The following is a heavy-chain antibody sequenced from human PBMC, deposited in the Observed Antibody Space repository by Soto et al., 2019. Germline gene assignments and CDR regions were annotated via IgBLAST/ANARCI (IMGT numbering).Heavy chain of an antibody. CDR3: AEGATGYYYYGMDV. CDR2: ISGSGGST. CDR1: GFTFSSYA. Sequence: GGSLRLSCAAAGFTFSSYAMSWVRQAPGKGLEWVSAISGSGGSTYYADSVKGRFTISRDNSKNTLYLQMNSLRAEDTAVYYCAEGATGYYYYGMDVWGQGTTVTVSS. D-gene: IGHD1-26*01. V-gene: IGHV3-23*01. J-gene: IGHJ6*02.